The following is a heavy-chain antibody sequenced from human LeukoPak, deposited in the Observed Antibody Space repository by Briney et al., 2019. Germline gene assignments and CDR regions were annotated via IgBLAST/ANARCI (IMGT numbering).Heavy chain of an antibody. CDR2: IWYDGSNK. CDR1: GFTFSSCG. J-gene: IGHJ6*02. CDR3: ARDRIDYYGSGSYGLYYYGRDV. V-gene: IGHV3-33*01. D-gene: IGHD3-10*01. Sequence: GGSLRLSCAASGFTFSSCGMHWVRQAPAKGLAGVAVIWYDGSNKYYADSVKGRFTISRDNSKNTLYLQMNSLRAEDTAVYYCARDRIDYYGSGSYGLYYYGRDVWGQGTTVTVSS.